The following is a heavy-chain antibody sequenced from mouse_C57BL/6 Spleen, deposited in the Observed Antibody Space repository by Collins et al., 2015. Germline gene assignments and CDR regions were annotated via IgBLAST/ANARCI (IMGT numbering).Heavy chain of an antibody. CDR1: GFTFNTNA. D-gene: IGHD2-3*01. CDR3: VRDKDGYYVGFAY. Sequence: EVQLVETGGGLVQPKGSLKLSCAASGFTFNTNAMNWVRQAPGKGLEWVARIRSKSNNYATYYADSVKDRLTISRDDSQSMLYLQMNNLKTEDTAMYYCVRDKDGYYVGFAYWGQGTLVTVSA. V-gene: IGHV10S3*01. J-gene: IGHJ3*01. CDR2: IRSKSNNYAT.